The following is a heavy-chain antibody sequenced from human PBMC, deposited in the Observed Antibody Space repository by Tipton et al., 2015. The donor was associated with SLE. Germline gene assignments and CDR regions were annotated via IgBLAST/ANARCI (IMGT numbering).Heavy chain of an antibody. J-gene: IGHJ6*03. V-gene: IGHV1-3*01. CDR3: ASGMTDYYYYMDV. CDR1: GYTFTSYA. Sequence: QSGAEVKKPGASVKVSCKASGYTFTSYAMHWVRQDPGQRLEWMGWINAGSGNTKYSQKFQGRVTITRDTSASTAYMELSSLRSEDTAVYYCASGMTDYYYYMDVWGKGTTVTVSS. CDR2: INAGSGNT. D-gene: IGHD1-26*01.